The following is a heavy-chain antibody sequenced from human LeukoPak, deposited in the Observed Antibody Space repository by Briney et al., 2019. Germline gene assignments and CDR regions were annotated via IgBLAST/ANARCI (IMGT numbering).Heavy chain of an antibody. CDR3: ARGPSGWYVY. V-gene: IGHV4-34*01. J-gene: IGHJ4*02. Sequence: PSETLSLTCAVYGGSFSGYYWSWIRQPPGKGLEWIGEINHSGSTNYNPSLKSRVTISVDTSKNQFSLKLSSVTAADTAVYYCARGPSGWYVYWGQGTLVTVSS. CDR2: INHSGST. CDR1: GGSFSGYY. D-gene: IGHD6-19*01.